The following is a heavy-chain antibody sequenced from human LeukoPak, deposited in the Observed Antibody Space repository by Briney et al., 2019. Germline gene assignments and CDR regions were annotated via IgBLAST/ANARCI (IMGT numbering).Heavy chain of an antibody. Sequence: GRSLRLSCAASGFAFSNYDMHWVRQAPGKGLEWVAVISYDGTNKYYADSVKGRFTISRDNSKSTLYLQMNSLRAEDTAVYYCAKENDFVYWGQGTLVTVSS. CDR3: AKENDFVY. CDR1: GFAFSNYD. V-gene: IGHV3-30*18. D-gene: IGHD3-3*01. J-gene: IGHJ4*02. CDR2: ISYDGTNK.